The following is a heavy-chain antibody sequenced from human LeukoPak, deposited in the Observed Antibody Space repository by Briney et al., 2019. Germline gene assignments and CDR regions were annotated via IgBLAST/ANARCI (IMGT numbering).Heavy chain of an antibody. CDR2: ISSSSSYT. J-gene: IGHJ4*02. CDR3: ARETDILTGYNDY. D-gene: IGHD3-9*01. Sequence: GGSLRLPCAASGFTFSDYYMSWIRQAPGKGLEWVSYISSSSSYTYYADSVKGRFTISRDNAKNSLYLQMNSLRAEDTAVYYCARETDILTGYNDYWGQGTLVTVSS. CDR1: GFTFSDYY. V-gene: IGHV3-11*06.